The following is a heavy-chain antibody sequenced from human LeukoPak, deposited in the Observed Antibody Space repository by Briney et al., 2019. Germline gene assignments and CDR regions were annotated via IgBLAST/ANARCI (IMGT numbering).Heavy chain of an antibody. J-gene: IGHJ2*01. D-gene: IGHD1-26*01. Sequence: SETLSLTCTVSGGSISSYYWSWIRQPPGKGLEWIGYIYYSGSTNYNPSLKSRVTISVDTSKNQFSLKLSSVTAADTAVYYCASSRLGGGRPHWYFDLWGRGTLVTVSS. CDR1: GGSISSYY. CDR2: IYYSGST. V-gene: IGHV4-59*01. CDR3: ASSRLGGGRPHWYFDL.